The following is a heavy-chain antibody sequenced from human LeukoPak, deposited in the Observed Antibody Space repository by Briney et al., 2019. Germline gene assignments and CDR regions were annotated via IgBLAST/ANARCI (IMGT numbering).Heavy chain of an antibody. D-gene: IGHD3-10*01. CDR2: IYYSGST. CDR1: GGSISSYY. CDR3: ARYKFGYYGSGSNTQHEFDY. Sequence: PSETLSLTCTVSGGSISSYYWSWIRQPPGKGLEWIGYIYYSGSTNYNPSLKSRVTMSVDTSKNQLSLKLSSVTAADTAVYYCARYKFGYYGSGSNTQHEFDYWGQGTLVTVSS. V-gene: IGHV4-59*08. J-gene: IGHJ4*02.